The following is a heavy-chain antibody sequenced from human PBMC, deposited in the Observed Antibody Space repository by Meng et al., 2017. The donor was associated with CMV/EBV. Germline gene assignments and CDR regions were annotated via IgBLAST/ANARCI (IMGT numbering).Heavy chain of an antibody. V-gene: IGHV4-4*07. CDR1: GGTISSHV. CDR3: ASLGGGY. J-gene: IGHJ4*02. CDR2: IYSSGST. Sequence: SETLSLTCTVPGGTISSHVWSWIRQPAEKGLEWIGRIYSSGSTNYNPSLKSRVTMSVDTSKNQYSLQLNSVTAADTAVYYCASLGGGYWGQGTLVTVSS. D-gene: IGHD3-16*01.